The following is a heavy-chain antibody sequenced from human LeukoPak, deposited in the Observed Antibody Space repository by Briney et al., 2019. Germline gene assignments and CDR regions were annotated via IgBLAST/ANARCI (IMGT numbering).Heavy chain of an antibody. V-gene: IGHV4-34*01. CDR2: INHSGIT. CDR3: ASDTVAGTG. CDR1: GGSFSDYY. D-gene: IGHD6-19*01. Sequence: SVTLSLTCAVFGGSFSDYYWSWIRQPPGKGLEWIGEINHSGITNYNPSLKGRVTISADTSKNQFSLKLSSVTAADTSVYYCASDTVAGTGWGQGTLVTVSS. J-gene: IGHJ4*02.